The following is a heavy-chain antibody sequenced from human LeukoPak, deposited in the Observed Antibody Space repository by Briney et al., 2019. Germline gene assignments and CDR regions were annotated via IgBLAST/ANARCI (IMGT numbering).Heavy chain of an antibody. CDR3: ARGRKYSSSSVWFDP. V-gene: IGHV1-8*01. D-gene: IGHD6-6*01. J-gene: IGHJ5*02. CDR2: MNPNSGNT. CDR1: GYTFTSYD. Sequence: ASVKVSCKASGYTFTSYDINWVRQATGRGLEWMGWMNPNSGNTGYAQKFQGRVTMTRNTSISTAYMELSSLRSEDTAVYYCARGRKYSSSSVWFDPWGQGTLVTVSS.